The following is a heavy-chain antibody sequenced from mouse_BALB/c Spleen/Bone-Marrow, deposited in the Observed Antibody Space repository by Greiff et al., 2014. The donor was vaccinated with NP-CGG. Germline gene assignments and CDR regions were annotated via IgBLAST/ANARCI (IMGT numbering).Heavy chain of an antibody. CDR2: IWSGGNT. Sequence: VQLQESGPGLVAPSQSLSITCTVSGFSLTTYGVHWVRQPPGKGLEWLGVIWSGGNTNFNSALMSRLSISKDNSESQVYLKVNSLQTDDTAMYYCARFYFDYDGAWFAYWGQGTLVTVSA. CDR3: ARFYFDYDGAWFAY. J-gene: IGHJ3*01. CDR1: GFSLTTYG. D-gene: IGHD2-4*01. V-gene: IGHV2-9*02.